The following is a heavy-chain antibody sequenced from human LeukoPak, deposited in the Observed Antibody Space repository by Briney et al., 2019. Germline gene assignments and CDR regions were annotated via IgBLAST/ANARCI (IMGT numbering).Heavy chain of an antibody. D-gene: IGHD2-21*01. CDR1: GFTFRNSW. V-gene: IGHV3-15*01. Sequence: GGSLRLSSAASGFTFRNSWMPWVRQAPGKGLEWVGRIKSQTDGGTTDYAAPVKGRFTISRDDSKNTLYLQMNSLKTEDTAVYYCTTKTIAPGYWGQGTLVTVSS. CDR3: TTKTIAPGY. J-gene: IGHJ4*02. CDR2: IKSQTDGGTT.